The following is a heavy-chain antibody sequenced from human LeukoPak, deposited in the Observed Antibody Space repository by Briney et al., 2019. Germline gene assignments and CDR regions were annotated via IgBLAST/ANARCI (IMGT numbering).Heavy chain of an antibody. V-gene: IGHV3-21*01. CDR2: ISSSSSYI. CDR1: GFTFSSYS. CDR3: ARDSDEYYYGSGSPHDY. D-gene: IGHD3-10*01. Sequence: GGSLRLSCAASGFTFSSYSMNWVRQAPGKGLEWVSSISSSSSYIYYADSVKGRFTISRDNAKNSLYPQMNSLRAEDTAVYYCARDSDEYYYGSGSPHDYWGQGTLVTVSS. J-gene: IGHJ4*02.